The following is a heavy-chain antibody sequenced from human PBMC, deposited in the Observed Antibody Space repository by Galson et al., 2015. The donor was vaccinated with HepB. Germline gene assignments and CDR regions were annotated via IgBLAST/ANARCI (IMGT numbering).Heavy chain of an antibody. CDR2: IIPILGIA. CDR1: GCTFSSYT. CDR3: ASVVAYCGGDCYYDAFDI. V-gene: IGHV1-69*02. D-gene: IGHD2-21*02. J-gene: IGHJ3*02. Sequence: CKASGCTFSSYTISWVRQAPGQGLEWMGRIIPILGIANYAQKFQGRVTITADKSTSTAYMELSSLRSEDTAVYYCASVVAYCGGDCYYDAFDIWGQGTMVTVSS.